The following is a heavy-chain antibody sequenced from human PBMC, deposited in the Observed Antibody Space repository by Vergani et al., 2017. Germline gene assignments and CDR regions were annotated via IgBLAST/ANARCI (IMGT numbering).Heavy chain of an antibody. CDR2: ISSSGSTI. CDR3: AGIEWDPGAFDY. Sequence: EVQLVESGGGLVQPGGSLRLSCAASGFTFSSYEMNWVRQAPGKGLEWVSYISSSGSTIYYADSVKGRFTISRDNAKNSLYLQMNSLRAEDTAVYYCAGIEWDPGAFDYWGQGTLVTVAS. J-gene: IGHJ4*02. CDR1: GFTFSSYE. V-gene: IGHV3-48*03. D-gene: IGHD5-12*01.